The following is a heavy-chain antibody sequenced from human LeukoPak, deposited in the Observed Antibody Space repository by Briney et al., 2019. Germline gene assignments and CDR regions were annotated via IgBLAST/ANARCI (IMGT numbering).Heavy chain of an antibody. D-gene: IGHD6-19*01. CDR1: GFTVTSNC. CDR3: ARQGYISGQGFRNNWFDP. CDR2: IYSGGNT. V-gene: IGHV3-66*04. J-gene: IGHJ5*02. Sequence: GGSLRLSCAASGFTVTSNCMTWVRQAPGKGLEWVSVIYSGGNTYYADSVKGGFTTPRDNSNNTLFLQMNSLRAEDTAGYYCARQGYISGQGFRNNWFDPWGQGSLVTVSS.